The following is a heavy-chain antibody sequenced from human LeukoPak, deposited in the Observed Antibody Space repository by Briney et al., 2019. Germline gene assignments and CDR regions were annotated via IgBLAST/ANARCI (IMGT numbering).Heavy chain of an antibody. CDR2: INHSGST. CDR3: ARGRDGYNYSIDY. D-gene: IGHD5-24*01. J-gene: IGHJ4*02. Sequence: SETLSLTCAVYGGSFSGYYWSWIRQPPGKGLEWIGEINHSGSTNYNPSLKSRVTISVDTSKNQFSLKLSSVTAADTAVYYCARGRDGYNYSIDYWGQGTLVTVSS. V-gene: IGHV4-34*01. CDR1: GGSFSGYY.